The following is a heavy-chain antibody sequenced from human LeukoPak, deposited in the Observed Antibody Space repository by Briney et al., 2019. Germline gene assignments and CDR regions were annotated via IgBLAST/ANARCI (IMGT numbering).Heavy chain of an antibody. CDR3: ARGGGKSSRFDY. V-gene: IGHV3-7*01. D-gene: IGHD4-23*01. J-gene: IGHJ4*02. Sequence: GGTLRLSCAASGFTFSSYWMSWVRQAPGKGLEWVANIKQDGSEKYYVDSVKGRFTISRDNAKNSLDLQMNSLRDEDTAVYYSARGGGKSSRFDYWGQGTLVTVSS. CDR1: GFTFSSYW. CDR2: IKQDGSEK.